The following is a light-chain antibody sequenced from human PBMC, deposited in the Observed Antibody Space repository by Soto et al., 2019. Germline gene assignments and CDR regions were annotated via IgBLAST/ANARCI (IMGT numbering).Light chain of an antibody. CDR1: QSISSW. CDR2: KAS. V-gene: IGKV1-5*03. J-gene: IGKJ2*01. CDR3: LQYNSLYT. Sequence: DIQMTQSPSTLSASVADRVTITCRASQSISSWLAWYQQKPGKAPKLLIYKASSLESGVPSRFSGSGSGTEFTLTISSLQPDDFATYYCLQYNSLYTFGQGTKLEIK.